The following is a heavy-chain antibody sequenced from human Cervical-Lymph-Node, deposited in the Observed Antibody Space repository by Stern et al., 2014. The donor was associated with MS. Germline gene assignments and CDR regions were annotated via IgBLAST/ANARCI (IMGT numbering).Heavy chain of an antibody. CDR3: IRDLAGVASY. D-gene: IGHD2-8*01. V-gene: IGHV3-74*02. Sequence: MQLVQSGGGLVQPGGSLRLSCEASGYTFSRYWMHWVRQVPGKGLVWVSRIEDYAGRTDCAESVRGRFSISRDNARDTLYRQMDNLRVEDTALYYCIRDLAGVASYWGQGALVTVSS. CDR2: IEDYAGRT. CDR1: GYTFSRYW. J-gene: IGHJ4*02.